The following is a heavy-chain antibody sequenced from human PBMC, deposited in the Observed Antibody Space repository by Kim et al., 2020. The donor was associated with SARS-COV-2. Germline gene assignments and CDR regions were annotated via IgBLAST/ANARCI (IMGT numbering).Heavy chain of an antibody. CDR1: GGSISSYY. V-gene: IGHV4-59*01. D-gene: IGHD2-15*01. CDR3: ARDASGGNDFDY. J-gene: IGHJ4*02. CDR2: IYYSGST. Sequence: SETLSLTCTVSGGSISSYYWSWIRQPPGKGLEWIGYIYYSGSTNYNPSLKSRVTISVDTSKNQFSLKLSSVTAADTAVYYCARDASGGNDFDYWGQGTLVTVSS.